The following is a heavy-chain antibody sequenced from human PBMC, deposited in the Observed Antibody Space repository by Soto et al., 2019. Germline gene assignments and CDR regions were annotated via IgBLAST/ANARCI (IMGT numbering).Heavy chain of an antibody. V-gene: IGHV3-23*01. D-gene: IGHD1-1*01. CDR3: AKAGTHSYFDY. J-gene: IGHJ4*02. CDR1: GFTFSIYA. CDR2: LSPSDGST. Sequence: PGGSLRLSCAASGFTFSIYAMNWVRQAPGKGLEWVSALSPSDGSTYYADSVKGRFTISRGNSKNTLYLQMSSLRAEDTAMYYCAKAGTHSYFDYWGQGTLVTVSS.